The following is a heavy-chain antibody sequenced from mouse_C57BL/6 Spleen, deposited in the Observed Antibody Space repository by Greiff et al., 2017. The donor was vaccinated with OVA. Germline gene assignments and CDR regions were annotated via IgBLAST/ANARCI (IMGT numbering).Heavy chain of an antibody. CDR2: ISYDGSN. V-gene: IGHV3-6*01. J-gene: IGHJ3*01. CDR1: GYSITSGYY. Sequence: ESGPGLVKPSQSLSLTCSVTGYSITSGYYWNWIRQFPGNKPEWMGYISYDGSNNYNPSLKNRISITRDTSKNQFFLKLNSVTTEDTATYYCARVDDYDEAWFAYWGQGTLVTVSA. D-gene: IGHD2-4*01. CDR3: ARVDDYDEAWFAY.